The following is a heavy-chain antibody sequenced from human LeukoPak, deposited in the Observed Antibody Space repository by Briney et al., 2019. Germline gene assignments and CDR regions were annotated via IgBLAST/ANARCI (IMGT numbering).Heavy chain of an antibody. CDR2: ISSSGSTI. V-gene: IGHV3-11*04. CDR3: ARTYYDFWSGYYGSIDY. D-gene: IGHD3-3*01. Sequence: PGGSLRLSCAASGFTFSDYYMSWIRRAPGKGLEWVSYISSSGSTIYYADSVKGRFTISRDNAKNSLYLQMNSLRAEDTAVYYCARTYYDFWSGYYGSIDYWGQGTLVTVSS. CDR1: GFTFSDYY. J-gene: IGHJ4*02.